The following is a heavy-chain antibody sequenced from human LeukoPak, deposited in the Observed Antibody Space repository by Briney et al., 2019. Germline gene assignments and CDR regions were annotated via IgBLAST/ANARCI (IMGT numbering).Heavy chain of an antibody. V-gene: IGHV4-59*01. CDR1: GGSISSYY. CDR2: IYYSGST. CDR3: ARDQDSSGYYYGFDP. Sequence: PSETLSLTCTVSGGSISSYYWSWIRQPPGKGLEWIGYIYYSGSTNYNPFLKSRVTISVDTSKNQFSLKLSSVTAADTAVYYCARDQDSSGYYYGFDPWGQGTLVTVSS. D-gene: IGHD3-22*01. J-gene: IGHJ5*02.